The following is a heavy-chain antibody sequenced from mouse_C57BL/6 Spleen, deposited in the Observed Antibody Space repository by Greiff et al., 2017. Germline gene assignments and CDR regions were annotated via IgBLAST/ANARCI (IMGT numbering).Heavy chain of an antibody. Sequence: QVQLQQSGPELVKPGASVKLSCKASGYTFTSYDINWVKQRPGQGLEWIGWIYPRAGSTKYNEKFKGKATLTVDTSSSTAYMELHSLTSEDSAVYFCERGTTVGPPFDYWGQGTTLTVSS. D-gene: IGHD1-1*01. CDR1: GYTFTSYD. J-gene: IGHJ2*01. CDR2: IYPRAGST. CDR3: ERGTTVGPPFDY. V-gene: IGHV1-85*01.